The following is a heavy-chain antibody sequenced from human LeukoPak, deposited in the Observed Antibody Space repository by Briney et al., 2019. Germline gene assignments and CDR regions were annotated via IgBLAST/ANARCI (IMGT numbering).Heavy chain of an antibody. CDR1: GGSFSGYY. CDR3: ARKGYYDFWSGYYRDYYFDY. CDR2: INHSGST. V-gene: IGHV4-34*01. Sequence: SQTLSLTCAVYGGSFSGYYWSWIRQPPGKGLEWIGEINHSGSTNYNPSLKSRVTISVDTSKNQFSLKLSSVTAADTAVYYCARKGYYDFWSGYYRDYYFDYWGQGTLVTVSS. J-gene: IGHJ4*02. D-gene: IGHD3-3*01.